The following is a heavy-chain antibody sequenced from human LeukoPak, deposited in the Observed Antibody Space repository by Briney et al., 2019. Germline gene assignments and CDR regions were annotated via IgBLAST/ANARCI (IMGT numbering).Heavy chain of an antibody. CDR3: VKVSMELLRGQNSWFGP. V-gene: IGHV3-30*02. CDR1: GFTFSDYG. Sequence: GGSLRLSCAASGFTFSDYGMHWVRQAPGKGLEWVAFIRYDGGNKYYADTAKGRFTISRDNSASTLFLQMNSLRPEDTAMYFCVKVSMELLRGQNSWFGPWGQGTLVTVSS. CDR2: IRYDGGNK. D-gene: IGHD1-7*01. J-gene: IGHJ5*02.